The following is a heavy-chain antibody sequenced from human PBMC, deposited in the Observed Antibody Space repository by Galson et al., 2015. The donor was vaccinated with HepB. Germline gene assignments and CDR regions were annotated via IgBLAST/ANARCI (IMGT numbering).Heavy chain of an antibody. D-gene: IGHD6-13*01. Sequence: SLRLSCAASGFSFSDYFMSWIRQTPGKGLEWVSYISTTGRYTNYADSVRGRFSISRDNAKNSLYLQMYSLRAEDSAVYYCARVGESSSHEAYYFDYWGQGILVTVSS. V-gene: IGHV3-11*06. J-gene: IGHJ4*02. CDR2: ISTTGRYT. CDR3: ARVGESSSHEAYYFDY. CDR1: GFSFSDYF.